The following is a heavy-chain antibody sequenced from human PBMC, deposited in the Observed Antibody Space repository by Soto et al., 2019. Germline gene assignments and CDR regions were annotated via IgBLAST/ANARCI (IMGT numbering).Heavy chain of an antibody. J-gene: IGHJ4*02. D-gene: IGHD2-2*01. CDR3: ARDGVGVVPAAIRFDY. CDR2: ISYDGSNK. Sequence: QVQLVESGGGVVQPGRSLRLSCATSGFTFSSYAIHWVRHAPGNGLEWVAVISYDGSNKNYADSVKGRFTISRDNSKNSVDLQMNSLRAEDTSVYYCARDGVGVVPAAIRFDYWGQGTLVTVSS. CDR1: GFTFSSYA. V-gene: IGHV3-30-3*01.